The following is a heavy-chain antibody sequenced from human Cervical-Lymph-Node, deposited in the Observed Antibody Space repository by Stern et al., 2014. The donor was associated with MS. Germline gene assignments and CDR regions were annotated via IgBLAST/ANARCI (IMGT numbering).Heavy chain of an antibody. CDR3: SSDVGNYYYDKDV. CDR1: GFTVSTNH. Sequence: EVQLVESGGCLIQPGGSLRLSCAASGFTVSTNHVTWVRQAPGKGLECVSVIYSGGGTYYADSVKGRFTSSRDNSKNTVYLQMNSLRAEDTAVYYCSSDVGNYYYDKDVWGQGTTVTVSS. V-gene: IGHV3-53*01. J-gene: IGHJ6*02. CDR2: IYSGGGT.